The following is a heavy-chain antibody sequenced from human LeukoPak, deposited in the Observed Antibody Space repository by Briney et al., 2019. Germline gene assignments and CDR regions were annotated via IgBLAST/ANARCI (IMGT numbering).Heavy chain of an antibody. J-gene: IGHJ4*02. D-gene: IGHD3-3*01. V-gene: IGHV1-18*01. CDR1: GYTFTSYG. CDR2: ISAYNGNT. Sequence: GASVKVSCKASGYTFTSYGISWVRQAPGQGLEWMGWISAYNGNTNYAQKLQGRVTMTTDTSTSTAYMELRSLRSDDTAVYYCAGVWDDFWSGYPFDYWGQGTLVTVSS. CDR3: AGVWDDFWSGYPFDY.